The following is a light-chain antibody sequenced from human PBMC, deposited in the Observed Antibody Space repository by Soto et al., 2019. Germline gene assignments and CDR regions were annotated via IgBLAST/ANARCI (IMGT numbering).Light chain of an antibody. J-gene: IGKJ3*01. CDR1: QVISSW. CDR2: AAS. V-gene: IGKV1-27*01. CDR3: QKCSGPPPFT. Sequence: DIQMTQAPSFVSAFVGDRVTITCRASQVISSWLAWYQQKPGKVPKLLIYAASTLQSGVPSRFSGSGSGTDFTLTISSLQPEDAATYFCQKCSGPPPFTFGPGTTVDIK.